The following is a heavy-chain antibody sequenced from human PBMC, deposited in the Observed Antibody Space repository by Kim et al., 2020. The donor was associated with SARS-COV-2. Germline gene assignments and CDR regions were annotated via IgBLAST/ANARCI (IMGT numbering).Heavy chain of an antibody. CDR3: AKRTEPLLWFGDPDY. Sequence: DSGKGRFTTSRDNSKNTLYLQMNSRRAEDTAVYYCAKRTEPLLWFGDPDYWGQGTLVTVSS. V-gene: IGHV3-23*01. J-gene: IGHJ4*02. D-gene: IGHD3-10*01.